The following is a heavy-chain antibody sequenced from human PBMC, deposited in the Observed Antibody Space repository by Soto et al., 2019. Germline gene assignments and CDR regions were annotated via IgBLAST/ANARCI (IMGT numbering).Heavy chain of an antibody. V-gene: IGHV3-30*18. CDR2: ISYDGREK. D-gene: IGHD2-2*02. CDR1: GFTFNAYG. Sequence: GVSLRLSCAASGFTFNAYGMHWVRQAPGKGIERVAVISYDGREKYYVDSVKGRFTISKDNSKNTLYLQMNSLRPEDTAVYYCAKSPNFYCSSPNCYKYYFDHWGQGTRVTVSS. CDR3: AKSPNFYCSSPNCYKYYFDH. J-gene: IGHJ4*02.